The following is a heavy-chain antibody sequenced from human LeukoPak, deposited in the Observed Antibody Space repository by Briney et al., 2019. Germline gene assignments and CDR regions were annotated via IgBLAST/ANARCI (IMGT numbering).Heavy chain of an antibody. CDR3: AREVIVVDTPRNPPRAFDI. V-gene: IGHV4-39*02. D-gene: IGHD3-22*01. CDR1: GGSISSSDYY. J-gene: IGHJ3*02. CDR2: IYYGGST. Sequence: PSETLSLTCTVSGGSISSSDYYWGWIRQPPGKGLEWIGCIYYGGSTYYNPSLKSRVTISVDTSMNQFSLKLSFVTTADTAVYYCAREVIVVDTPRNPPRAFDIWGRGTMVTVSS.